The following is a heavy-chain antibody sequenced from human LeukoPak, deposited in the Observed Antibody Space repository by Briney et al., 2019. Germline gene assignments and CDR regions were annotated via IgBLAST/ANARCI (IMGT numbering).Heavy chain of an antibody. V-gene: IGHV3-74*01. CDR1: GFTFSTYW. J-gene: IGHJ6*02. Sequence: GGSLRLSCAGSGFTFSTYWMHWVRQAPGKGLVWVSHINKDGSNTNYADSVKGRLTISRDNAKNTLYLQMSSLRAEDTAVYYCARDQSHGMDVWGQGTTVTVSS. CDR2: INKDGSNT. CDR3: ARDQSHGMDV.